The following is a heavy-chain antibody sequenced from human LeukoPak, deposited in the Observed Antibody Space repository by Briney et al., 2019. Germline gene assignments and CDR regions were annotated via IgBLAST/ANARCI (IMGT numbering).Heavy chain of an antibody. Sequence: SVTVSCKASGGTFSSYAISWVRQAAGQGLEWMGGIIPIFGTANYAQKFQGRVTITADKSTSTAYMELSSLRSEDTAVYYCAREGWFGELFPPTLDYWGQGTLVTVSS. CDR3: AREGWFGELFPPTLDY. J-gene: IGHJ4*02. V-gene: IGHV1-69*06. CDR1: GGTFSSYA. CDR2: IIPIFGTA. D-gene: IGHD3-10*01.